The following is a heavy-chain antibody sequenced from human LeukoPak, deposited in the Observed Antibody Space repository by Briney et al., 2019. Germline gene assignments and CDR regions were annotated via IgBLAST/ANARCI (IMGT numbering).Heavy chain of an antibody. D-gene: IGHD6-19*01. V-gene: IGHV3-74*01. CDR3: ATKQWLAPPPDS. J-gene: IGHJ4*02. CDR2: INTDGTVT. CDR1: GFTFSKYW. Sequence: PGGSLRLSCAASGFTFSKYWMLWVRQAPGKGLESVSRINTDGTVTTYADSVKGRFTVSTDNAENTMFLQMNSVRDEDTAVYYCATKQWLAPPPDSWGQGTPVTVSS.